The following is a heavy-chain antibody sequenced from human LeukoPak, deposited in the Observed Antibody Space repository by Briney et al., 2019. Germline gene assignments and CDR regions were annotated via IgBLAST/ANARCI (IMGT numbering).Heavy chain of an antibody. CDR2: IYHSGSA. CDR3: ARDPRWLTPDCTSTSCYENYFDP. CDR1: GYSISSGYQ. V-gene: IGHV4-38-2*02. D-gene: IGHD2-2*01. J-gene: IGHJ5*02. Sequence: SETLSLTCAVSGYSISSGYQWAWIRQSPGKGLEWIGSIYHSGSAHYNPSLKSRVTILVETSKNQFSLRLYSVTAADTAVYYCARDPRWLTPDCTSTSCYENYFDPWGQGTLVTVSS.